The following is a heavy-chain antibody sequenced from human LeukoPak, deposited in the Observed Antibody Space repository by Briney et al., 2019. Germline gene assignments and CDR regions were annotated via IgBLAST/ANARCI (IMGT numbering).Heavy chain of an antibody. CDR3: ARGSCSSTSCEKSYFDY. CDR1: GGTFSSYA. V-gene: IGHV1-69*05. J-gene: IGHJ4*02. CDR2: ISPIFGTA. Sequence: SVKVSCKASGGTFSSYAISWVRQAPGQGLEGMGGISPIFGTANYAQKFQGRVTITTDESTSTAYMELSSLRSEDTAVYYCARGSCSSTSCEKSYFDYWGQGTLVTVSS. D-gene: IGHD2-2*01.